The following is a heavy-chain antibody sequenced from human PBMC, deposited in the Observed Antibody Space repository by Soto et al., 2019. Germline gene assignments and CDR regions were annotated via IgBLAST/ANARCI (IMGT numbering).Heavy chain of an antibody. Sequence: GESLKISCKGSGYSFNSYWIGWVRQMPGKGLECMGIIYPGDSDTRYSPSFQGQVTISADKSISTAYLQWSSLKASDTAIYYCARTAAAGKYYYGMDVWGQGTTVTVSS. CDR2: IYPGDSDT. V-gene: IGHV5-51*01. J-gene: IGHJ6*02. CDR1: GYSFNSYW. CDR3: ARTAAAGKYYYGMDV. D-gene: IGHD6-13*01.